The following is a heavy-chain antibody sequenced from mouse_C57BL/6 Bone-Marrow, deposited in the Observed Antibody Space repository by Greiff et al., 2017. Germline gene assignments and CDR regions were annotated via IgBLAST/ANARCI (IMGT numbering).Heavy chain of an antibody. Sequence: EVQLQQSGAELVRPGASVKLSCTASGFNFKDYYMHWVKQRPEQGLEWIGRIDPEDGDTEYAPKFQGKATMTADTSSNTSYLQLSSLTSEDTAVYYCTPRLFLDYAMDYGGQGTSVTVSS. CDR3: TPRLFLDYAMDY. J-gene: IGHJ4*01. CDR2: IDPEDGDT. V-gene: IGHV14-1*01. D-gene: IGHD1-1*02. CDR1: GFNFKDYY.